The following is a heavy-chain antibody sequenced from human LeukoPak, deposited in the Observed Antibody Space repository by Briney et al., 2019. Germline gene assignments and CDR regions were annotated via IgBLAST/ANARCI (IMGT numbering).Heavy chain of an antibody. CDR3: VRVAVWFGELLGAFDI. D-gene: IGHD3-10*01. J-gene: IGHJ3*02. Sequence: SQTLSLTCAVSGGSISSGGYSWSWIRQPPGKGLEWIGYIYHSGSTYYNPSLKSRVTISVDRSKNQFSLKLSSVTAADTAVYHCVRVAVWFGELLGAFDIWGQGTMVTVSS. CDR2: IYHSGST. V-gene: IGHV4-30-2*01. CDR1: GGSISSGGYS.